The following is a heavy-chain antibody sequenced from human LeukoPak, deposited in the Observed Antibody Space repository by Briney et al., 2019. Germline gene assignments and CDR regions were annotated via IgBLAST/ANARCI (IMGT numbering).Heavy chain of an antibody. CDR1: GGSFSGYY. J-gene: IGHJ5*02. CDR3: AFGGSSSANWFDP. Sequence: SETLSLTCAVYGGSFSGYYWSWIRQLPGKGLEWIGEINHSGSTNYNPSLKSRVTISVDTSKNQFSLKLSSVTAADTAVYYCAFGGSSSANWFDPWGQGTLVTVSS. V-gene: IGHV4-34*01. CDR2: INHSGST. D-gene: IGHD2-15*01.